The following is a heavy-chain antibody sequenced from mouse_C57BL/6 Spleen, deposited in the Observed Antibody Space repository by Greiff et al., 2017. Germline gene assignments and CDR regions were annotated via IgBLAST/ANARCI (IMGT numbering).Heavy chain of an antibody. V-gene: IGHV1-64*01. CDR2: IHPNSGST. D-gene: IGHD2-5*01. Sequence: QVQLKQPGAELVKPGASVKLSCKASGYTFTSYWMHWVKQRPGQGLEWIGMIHPNSGSTNYNEKFKSKATLTVDKSSSTAYMQLGSLTSEDSAVYYCALGYSNPAWFAYWGQGTLVTVSA. J-gene: IGHJ3*01. CDR1: GYTFTSYW. CDR3: ALGYSNPAWFAY.